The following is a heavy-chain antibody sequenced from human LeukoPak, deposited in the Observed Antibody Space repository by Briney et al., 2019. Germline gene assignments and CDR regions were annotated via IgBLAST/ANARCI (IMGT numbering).Heavy chain of an antibody. CDR1: GDSINSLDL. Sequence: PSETLSLTCTVSGDSINSLDLWSWVRQPPGKGLEWIGEMYLSGTTHSNPSVKSRVTISIDKSKNQLFLNLSSVTAADTAVYYCAGLVGRYSSGLYYYHFDYWGQGTLVTVSS. D-gene: IGHD3-22*01. V-gene: IGHV4-4*02. CDR2: MYLSGTT. J-gene: IGHJ4*02. CDR3: AGLVGRYSSGLYYYHFDY.